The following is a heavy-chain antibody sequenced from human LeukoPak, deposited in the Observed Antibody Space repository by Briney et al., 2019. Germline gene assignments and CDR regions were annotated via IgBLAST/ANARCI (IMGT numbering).Heavy chain of an antibody. CDR2: IHHSGST. V-gene: IGHV4-38-2*01. CDR1: GYSISSGYY. J-gene: IGHJ4*02. D-gene: IGHD1-26*01. CDR3: ARVGSGATADY. Sequence: SETLSLTCAVSGYSISSGYYWGWIRQPPGKGLEWIGSIHHSGSTYYNPSLKSRVTISVDTSKNQFSLKLSSVTAADTAVYYCARVGSGATADYWGQGTLVTVSS.